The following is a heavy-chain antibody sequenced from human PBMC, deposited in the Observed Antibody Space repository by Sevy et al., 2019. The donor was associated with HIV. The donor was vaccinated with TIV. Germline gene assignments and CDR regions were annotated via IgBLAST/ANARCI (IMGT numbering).Heavy chain of an antibody. D-gene: IGHD2-15*01. CDR3: ARGPQSCNSVSCYSALS. CDR2: IYISGST. J-gene: IGHJ4*02. V-gene: IGHV4-4*07. Sequence: SETLSLTCTVSGGSISDYYWTWIRQPAGKGLEWLGRIYISGSTEYNPSLKGRVSMSLDTSKNTFSLKLTSMTAADTAVYYCARGPQSCNSVSCYSALSWGQGILVTVSS. CDR1: GGSISDYY.